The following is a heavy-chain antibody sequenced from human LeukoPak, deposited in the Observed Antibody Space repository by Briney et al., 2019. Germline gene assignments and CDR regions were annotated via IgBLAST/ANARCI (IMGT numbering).Heavy chain of an antibody. CDR2: IYHSGST. J-gene: IGHJ5*02. Sequence: SETLSLTCAVSGGSISSSNWWSWVRQPPGKGLEWIGEIYHSGSTNYNPSLKSRVTISVDKSKNQFSLKLSSATAADTAVYYCATSRDRSCSGGSCYHHWFDPWGQGTLVTVSS. D-gene: IGHD2-15*01. V-gene: IGHV4-4*02. CDR1: GGSISSSNW. CDR3: ATSRDRSCSGGSCYHHWFDP.